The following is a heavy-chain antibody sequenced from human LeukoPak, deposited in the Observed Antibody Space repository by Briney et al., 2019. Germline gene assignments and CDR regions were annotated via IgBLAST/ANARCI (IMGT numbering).Heavy chain of an antibody. CDR1: GESFSGYY. CDR3: ASRRNYYSSGGYYNPLDY. Sequence: SETLSLTCAVYGESFSGYYWTWIRQPPGKGLEWIGEIDHSGSANYNLSLKSRVTISVDTSKNQFSLKLNSVTAADTAVYYCASRRNYYSSGGYYNPLDYWGQGTLVTVSS. CDR2: IDHSGSA. D-gene: IGHD3-10*01. V-gene: IGHV4-34*01. J-gene: IGHJ4*02.